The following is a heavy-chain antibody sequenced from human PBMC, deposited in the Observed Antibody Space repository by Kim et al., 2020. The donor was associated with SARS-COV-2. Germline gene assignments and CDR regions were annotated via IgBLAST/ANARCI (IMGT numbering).Heavy chain of an antibody. V-gene: IGHV1-2*02. Sequence: AQKFQGRVTMTRDTSFSTAYMELSRLRSDDTAVYYCASRGSDSSSWLFDYWGQGTLVTVSS. D-gene: IGHD6-13*01. CDR3: ASRGSDSSSWLFDY. J-gene: IGHJ4*02.